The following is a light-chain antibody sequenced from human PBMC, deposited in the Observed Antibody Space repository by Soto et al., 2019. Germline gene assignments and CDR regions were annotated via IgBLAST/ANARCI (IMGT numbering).Light chain of an antibody. CDR3: QHYNSYSEA. CDR2: AAS. CDR1: QSISVY. Sequence: DIQVTQSPSSLSASVGDKVAITCRTSQSISVYLNWYQQKPGKAPKVLIYAASTLQSGVPSRFSGSGSGTEFTLTISSLQPDDFATYYCQHYNSYSEAFGQGTKVDNK. V-gene: IGKV1-9*01. J-gene: IGKJ1*01.